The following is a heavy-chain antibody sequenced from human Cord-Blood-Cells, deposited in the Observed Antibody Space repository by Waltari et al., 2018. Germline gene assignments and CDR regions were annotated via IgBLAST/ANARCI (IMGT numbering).Heavy chain of an antibody. CDR3: ARRLAARRAWFDP. Sequence: QPQLQESGPGLVKPSEPPSLTCTATGGPISSSSDYWGRIRQPTGKGLEWIGSIYYSGSTYYNPSLKSRVTISLDTSKNQFSLKLSSVTAADTAVYYCARRLAARRAWFDPWGQGTLVTVSS. J-gene: IGHJ5*02. D-gene: IGHD6-6*01. CDR2: IYYSGST. CDR1: GGPISSSSDY. V-gene: IGHV4-39*01.